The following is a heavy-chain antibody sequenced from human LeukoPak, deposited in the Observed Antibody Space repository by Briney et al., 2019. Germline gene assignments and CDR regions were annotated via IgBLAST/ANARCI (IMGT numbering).Heavy chain of an antibody. V-gene: IGHV1-3*04. CDR3: ARVTYYYGSGSYSQSNWLDP. D-gene: IGHD3-10*01. CDR1: GYTFSVYY. Sequence: ASVKVSRKATGYTFSVYYIHWVRQAPGQGLEWVGWISTGNGNTKYSQKFQGRVTITRDTSATTAYMELSSLRSEDTAVYYCARVTYYYGSGSYSQSNWLDPWGQGTLVTVSS. J-gene: IGHJ5*02. CDR2: ISTGNGNT.